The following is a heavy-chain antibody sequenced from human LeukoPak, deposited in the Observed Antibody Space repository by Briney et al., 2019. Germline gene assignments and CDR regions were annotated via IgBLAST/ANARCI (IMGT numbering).Heavy chain of an antibody. V-gene: IGHV1-2*02. Sequence: GASVKISCKASGYTFGAYYMYWVRQAPGQGLEWMGWIRPNSGGTNYTQKFQGRVTMTRDTSISTAYMELSRLRSDDTAVYYCAIPYTVGVRGVIVAFDIWGQGTMVTVSS. CDR1: GYTFGAYY. D-gene: IGHD3-10*01. J-gene: IGHJ3*02. CDR2: IRPNSGGT. CDR3: AIPYTVGVRGVIVAFDI.